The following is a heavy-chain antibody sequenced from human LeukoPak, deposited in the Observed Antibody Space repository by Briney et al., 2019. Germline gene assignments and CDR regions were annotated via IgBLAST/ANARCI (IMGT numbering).Heavy chain of an antibody. CDR1: GFTLSSYG. Sequence: GRSLRLSCAASGFTLSSYGMHWVRQAPGKGLEWVAVISYDGSNKYYADSVKGRFTISRDNSKNTLYLQMNSLRTEDTAVYYCARGPRGGYSVDYWGQGTLVTVSS. CDR3: ARGPRGGYSVDY. CDR2: ISYDGSNK. V-gene: IGHV3-30*03. J-gene: IGHJ4*02. D-gene: IGHD1-26*01.